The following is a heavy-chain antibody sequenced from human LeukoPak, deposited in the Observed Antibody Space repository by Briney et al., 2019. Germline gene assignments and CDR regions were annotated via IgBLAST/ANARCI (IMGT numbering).Heavy chain of an antibody. V-gene: IGHV1-69-2*01. Sequence: ASVKISCKASGFTFTDYYILWIQQAPGKGLVWMGRIDPAEGDTIYAENFQGRRTITADTSSDTAYMELSSLTSDDTAVNFCSTGGLPIADYWGQGTLVTVSS. D-gene: IGHD2-21*02. CDR1: GFTFTDYY. CDR2: IDPAEGDT. CDR3: STGGLPIADY. J-gene: IGHJ4*02.